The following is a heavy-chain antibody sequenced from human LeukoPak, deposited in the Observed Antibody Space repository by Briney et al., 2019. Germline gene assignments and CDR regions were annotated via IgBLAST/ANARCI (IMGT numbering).Heavy chain of an antibody. J-gene: IGHJ6*03. V-gene: IGHV1-2*02. D-gene: IGHD6-6*01. CDR3: ARGVAARPPSSYYYYYYMDV. Sequence: ASVKVSCKASGYSFTGHYMHWVRQAPGQGLEWMGWINPKSGGTNYAQKFQGRVTMTRDTSISTAYMELSRLRSDDTAVYYCARGVAARPPSSYYYYYYMDVWGKGTTVTVSS. CDR2: INPKSGGT. CDR1: GYSFTGHY.